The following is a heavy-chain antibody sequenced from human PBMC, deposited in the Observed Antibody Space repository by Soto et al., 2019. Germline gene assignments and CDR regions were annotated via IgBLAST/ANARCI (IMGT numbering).Heavy chain of an antibody. Sequence: GGSLRLSCAASGFTFSSYGMHWVRQAPGKGLEWVAVIWYDGSNKYYADSVKGRFTISRDNSENTLYLQMNSLRAEDTAVYYCASGAYGDYSFDYWGQGTLVTVSS. J-gene: IGHJ4*02. CDR3: ASGAYGDYSFDY. CDR1: GFTFSSYG. CDR2: IWYDGSNK. V-gene: IGHV3-33*01. D-gene: IGHD4-17*01.